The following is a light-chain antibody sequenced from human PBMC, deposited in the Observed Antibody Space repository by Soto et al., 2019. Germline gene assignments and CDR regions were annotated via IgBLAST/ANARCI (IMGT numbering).Light chain of an antibody. Sequence: EIVMTPSPATLSVSPGEKATFSCRASQSVSSNLAWYQQKPGQAPRLLIYGASTRATGIPARFSGSGSGTEFTLTISSLQSEDFAVYYCQQYNNWPPVTFGQGTKVDIK. J-gene: IGKJ1*01. V-gene: IGKV3-15*01. CDR2: GAS. CDR3: QQYNNWPPVT. CDR1: QSVSSN.